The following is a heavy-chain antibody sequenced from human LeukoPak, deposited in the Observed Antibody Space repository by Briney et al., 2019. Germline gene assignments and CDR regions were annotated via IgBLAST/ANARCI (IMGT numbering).Heavy chain of an antibody. J-gene: IGHJ4*02. CDR2: ISSSSSTM. V-gene: IGHV3-48*01. Sequence: GGSLRLSCAASGFTFSSYSMNWVRQAPGKGLEWVSYISSSSSTMYYADSVKGRFSISRDNSKNTLYLQMNSLRAEDTAVYYCAKDFNCSSTSCYEGKIDYWGQGTLVTVSS. D-gene: IGHD2-2*01. CDR1: GFTFSSYS. CDR3: AKDFNCSSTSCYEGKIDY.